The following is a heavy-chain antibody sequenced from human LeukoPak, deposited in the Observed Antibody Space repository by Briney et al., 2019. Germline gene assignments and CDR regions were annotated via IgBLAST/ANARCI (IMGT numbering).Heavy chain of an antibody. J-gene: IGHJ4*02. CDR2: ISSNSSSI. CDR3: ARGFWGASGY. V-gene: IGHV3-48*01. CDR1: GLTFSSYS. Sequence: GRSLRLSCVVSGLTFSSYSMNWVREAPGKGLEWVSYISSNSSSIYYGYSVKGRFTIYRDNAKNSLYLQMNSLRAEYTAVYYCARGFWGASGYWGQGTLVTVSS. D-gene: IGHD3-3*01.